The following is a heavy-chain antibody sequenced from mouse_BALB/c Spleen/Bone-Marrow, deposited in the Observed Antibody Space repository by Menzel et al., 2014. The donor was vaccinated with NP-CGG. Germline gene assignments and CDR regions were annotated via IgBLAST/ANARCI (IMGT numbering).Heavy chain of an antibody. Sequence: QVQLKQSGAELVRPGASVKLSCKALGYTFXDYEIHWVKQTPVHGLEWIGAIHPRSGGTAYNQKFKGKATLTADKSSSIAYMELSSLTSEDSAVYYCTRDGDGYYPYTLDNWGQGTSVTVSS. V-gene: IGHV1-15*01. CDR3: TRDGDGYYPYTLDN. J-gene: IGHJ4*01. CDR1: GYTFXDYE. D-gene: IGHD2-3*01. CDR2: IHPRSGGT.